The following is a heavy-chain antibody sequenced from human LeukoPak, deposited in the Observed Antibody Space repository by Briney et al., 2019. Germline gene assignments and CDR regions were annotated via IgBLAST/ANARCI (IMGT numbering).Heavy chain of an antibody. CDR3: AKTYCGGDCYDYYYYGMDV. J-gene: IGHJ6*02. V-gene: IGHV3-30*18. D-gene: IGHD2-21*02. CDR1: GFTFSSYG. CDR2: ISYDGSNK. Sequence: PGGSLRPSCAASGFTFSSYGMHWVRQAPGKGLEWVAVISYDGSNKYYADSVKGRFTISRDNSKNTLYLQMNSLRAEDTAVYYCAKTYCGGDCYDYYYYGMDVWGQGTTVTVSS.